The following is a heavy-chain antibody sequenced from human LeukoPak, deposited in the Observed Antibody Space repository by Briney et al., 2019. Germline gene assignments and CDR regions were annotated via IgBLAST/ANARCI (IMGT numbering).Heavy chain of an antibody. Sequence: PGGSLRLSCAASGFTFSSYSMNWVRQAPGKGLEWVSSISSSSSYIYYADSVKGRFTISRDNAKNSLYLQMNSLRAEDTAVYYCARAATRIAAPIPYWGQGTLVTVSS. CDR3: ARAATRIAAPIPY. V-gene: IGHV3-21*01. J-gene: IGHJ4*02. D-gene: IGHD6-6*01. CDR2: ISSSSSYI. CDR1: GFTFSSYS.